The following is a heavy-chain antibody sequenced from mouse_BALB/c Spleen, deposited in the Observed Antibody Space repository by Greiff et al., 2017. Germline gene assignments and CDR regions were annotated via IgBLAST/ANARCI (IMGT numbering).Heavy chain of an antibody. V-gene: IGHV3-8*02. Sequence: DVKLQESGPSLVKPSQTLSLTCSVTGDSITSGYWNWIRKFPGNKLEYMGYISNSGSTYYNPSLKSRISITRDTSKNQYYLQLNSVTTEDTATYYCARYLGSSYRYYAMDYWGQGTSVTVSS. CDR2: ISNSGST. J-gene: IGHJ4*01. D-gene: IGHD1-1*01. CDR3: ARYLGSSYRYYAMDY. CDR1: GDSITSGY.